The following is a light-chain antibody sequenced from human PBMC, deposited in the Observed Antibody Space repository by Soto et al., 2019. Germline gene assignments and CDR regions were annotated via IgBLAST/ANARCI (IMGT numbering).Light chain of an antibody. CDR2: VAS. V-gene: IGKV1-39*01. CDR3: QQSYRIPYN. Sequence: DVQMTQSPSSLSASVGDSITITCRASQSISSYLNWYQVKPGKAPKLLIYVASSLQSGVPSRFAGSGSGTDFTLALSSLQTEDFATYYSQQSYRIPYNFGQGTKREI. J-gene: IGKJ2*01. CDR1: QSISSY.